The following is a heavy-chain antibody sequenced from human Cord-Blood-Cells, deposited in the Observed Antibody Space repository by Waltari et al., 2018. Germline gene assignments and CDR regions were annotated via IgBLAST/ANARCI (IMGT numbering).Heavy chain of an antibody. D-gene: IGHD7-27*01. CDR1: GGSISSYY. Sequence: QVQLQESGPGLVKPSETLSLTCTVSGGSISSYYWSWIRQPPGKGLEWIGYIYYSGSTNSNPTLKMRVTISVDTSKNQFSRKLSSVTAADTAVYYCAREVTGDYFDDWGQGTLVTVSS. V-gene: IGHV4-59*01. CDR3: AREVTGDYFDD. CDR2: IYYSGST. J-gene: IGHJ4*02.